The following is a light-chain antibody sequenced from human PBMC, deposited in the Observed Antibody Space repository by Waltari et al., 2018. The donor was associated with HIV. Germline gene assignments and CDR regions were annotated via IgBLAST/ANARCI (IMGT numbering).Light chain of an antibody. CDR2: EVS. J-gene: IGLJ3*02. CDR1: SSDVGGYNY. V-gene: IGLV2-8*01. CDR3: SSYAGSNWV. Sequence: QSALTQPPSASGSPGQSVTISCTGTSSDVGGYNYVSWYQQHPGKAPKFIIYEVSKRPSGFPDRFSGSKSGNPASLTVSALQAEDEADYYGSSYAGSNWVFGGGTKLTVL.